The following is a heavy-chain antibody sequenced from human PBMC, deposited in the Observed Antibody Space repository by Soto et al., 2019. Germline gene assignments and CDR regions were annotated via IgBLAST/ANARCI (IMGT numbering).Heavy chain of an antibody. CDR1: GFTFSSYA. CDR3: ARDPRSNYPY. Sequence: QVQLVESGGGVVQPGRSLRLSCAASGFTFSSYAMHWVRQAPGKGLEWVAVISYDGSNKYYADSVKGRFTISRDNSKNTLDLQMSSLSAEDTAVYYCARDPRSNYPYWGQGTLVTVSS. V-gene: IGHV3-30-3*01. D-gene: IGHD4-4*01. J-gene: IGHJ4*02. CDR2: ISYDGSNK.